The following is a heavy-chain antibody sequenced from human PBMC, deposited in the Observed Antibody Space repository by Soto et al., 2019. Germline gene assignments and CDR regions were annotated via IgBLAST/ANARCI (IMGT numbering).Heavy chain of an antibody. CDR3: ARTRWAEYYYYYYGMDV. CDR2: IWYDRSNK. V-gene: IGHV3-33*01. J-gene: IGHJ6*02. D-gene: IGHD1-26*01. Sequence: GGSLRLSCAASGFTFSSYGMHWVRQAPGKGLEWVAVIWYDRSNKYYADSVKGRFTISRDNSKNTLYLQMNSLRAEDTAVYYCARTRWAEYYYYYYGMDVWGQGTTVTVSS. CDR1: GFTFSSYG.